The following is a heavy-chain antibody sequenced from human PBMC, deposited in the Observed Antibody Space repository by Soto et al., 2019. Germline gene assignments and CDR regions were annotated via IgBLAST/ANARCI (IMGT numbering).Heavy chain of an antibody. J-gene: IGHJ4*02. Sequence: QVQLVQSGAEVKKPGSSVKVSCKASGGTFSSYAISWVRQAPGQGLEWMGGIIRIFGTANYAQKFQGRVTITADKSTSIAYMDLSSLISEDTAVYYCAISTGTTAGYYLDYWGQGTLVTVSS. CDR1: GGTFSSYA. CDR3: AISTGTTAGYYLDY. CDR2: IIRIFGTA. D-gene: IGHD1-7*01. V-gene: IGHV1-69*06.